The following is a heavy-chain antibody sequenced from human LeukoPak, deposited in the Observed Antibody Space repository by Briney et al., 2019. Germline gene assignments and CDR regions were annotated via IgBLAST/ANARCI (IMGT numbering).Heavy chain of an antibody. CDR3: ARLITVDYYDSSGPIIDY. J-gene: IGHJ4*02. Sequence: ASVKVSCKASGYTFTSYDINWVRQATGQGLEWMGWMNPNSGNTGYAQKFQGRVTMTRNTSISTAYMELSSLRSEDTAVYYCARLITVDYYDSSGPIIDYWGQGTLVTVSS. CDR2: MNPNSGNT. V-gene: IGHV1-8*01. D-gene: IGHD3-22*01. CDR1: GYTFTSYD.